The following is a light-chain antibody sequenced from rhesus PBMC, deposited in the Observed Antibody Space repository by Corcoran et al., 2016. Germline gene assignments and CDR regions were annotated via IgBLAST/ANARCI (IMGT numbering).Light chain of an antibody. CDR3: QQYNGDPWT. CDR2: YAS. Sequence: DIQMTQSPSSLSASVGDRVTITCRASQGISSHLAWYQQKPGKAPKPRIYYASHLESGVTSRFSGSGSVTEFTLTISSLQPEDFATYYCQQYNGDPWTFGQGTKVEIK. V-gene: IGKV1-37*01. CDR1: QGISSH. J-gene: IGKJ1*01.